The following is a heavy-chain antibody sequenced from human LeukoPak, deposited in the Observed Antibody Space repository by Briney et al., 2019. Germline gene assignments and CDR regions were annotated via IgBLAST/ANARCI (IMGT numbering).Heavy chain of an antibody. Sequence: GASVKVSCKASGGTFSSYAISWVRQAPGQGLEWMGGIIPIFGTANYAQKFQGRVTITADESTSTAYMELSSLRSEDTAVYYCARGPPDVVVTATQVYYFDYWGQGTLVTVSS. J-gene: IGHJ4*02. V-gene: IGHV1-69*13. CDR3: ARGPPDVVVTATQVYYFDY. CDR2: IIPIFGTA. CDR1: GGTFSSYA. D-gene: IGHD2-15*01.